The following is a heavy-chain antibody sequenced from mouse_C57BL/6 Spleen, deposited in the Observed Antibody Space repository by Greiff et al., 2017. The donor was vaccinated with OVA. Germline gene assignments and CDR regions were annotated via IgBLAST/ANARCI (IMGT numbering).Heavy chain of an antibody. CDR2: ISDGGSYT. Sequence: EVMLVESGGGLVKPGGSLKLSCAASGFTFSSYAMSWVRQTPEKRLEWVATISDGGSYTYYPDNVKGRFTISRDNAKNNLYLQMSHLKSEDTAMYYCARGEGGQLRLRAMDYWGQGTSVTVSS. V-gene: IGHV5-4*03. CDR1: GFTFSSYA. D-gene: IGHD3-2*02. CDR3: ARGEGGQLRLRAMDY. J-gene: IGHJ4*01.